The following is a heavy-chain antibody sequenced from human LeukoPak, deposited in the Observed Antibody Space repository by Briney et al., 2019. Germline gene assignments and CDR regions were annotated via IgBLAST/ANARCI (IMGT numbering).Heavy chain of an antibody. V-gene: IGHV3-48*01. J-gene: IGHJ6*03. CDR3: ARDLGHYYYMDV. CDR1: GFTFSSYS. CDR2: ISSSSSTI. Sequence: PGGSLRLSCTASGFTFSSYSMIWVRQAPGKGLEWVSYISSSSSTIYYADSVKGRFTISRDNAKNSLYLQMNSLRAEDTAVFYCARDLGHYYYMDVWGKGTTVTVSS. D-gene: IGHD3-16*01.